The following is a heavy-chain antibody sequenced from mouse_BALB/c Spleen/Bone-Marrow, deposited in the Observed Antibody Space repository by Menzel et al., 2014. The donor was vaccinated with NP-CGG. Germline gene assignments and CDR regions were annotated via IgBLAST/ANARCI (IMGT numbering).Heavy chain of an antibody. CDR2: INPYNDGT. J-gene: IGHJ4*01. D-gene: IGHD1-1*01. V-gene: IGHV1-14*01. CDR3: ARYPDYYGSSYAMDY. CDR1: GYTFTSYV. Sequence: EVQLVESGPELVKPGASVKMSCKASGYTFTSYVMHWVKQKPGQGLEWIGYINPYNDGTKYNEKFKGKAPLTSDKSSSTAYMELSSLTSEDSAVYYCARYPDYYGSSYAMDYWGQGTSVTVSS.